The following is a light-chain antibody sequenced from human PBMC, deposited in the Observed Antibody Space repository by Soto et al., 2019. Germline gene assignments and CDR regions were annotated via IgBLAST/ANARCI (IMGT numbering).Light chain of an antibody. CDR1: QSVSSSY. J-gene: IGKJ4*01. CDR2: GAS. CDR3: QQYGSSMLT. Sequence: EIVLTQSPGTLSLSPGERATLSCRASQSVSSSYLAWYQQKPGRAPRLLIYGASSRATGIPDRFSGSGSGTDFTLTISRLEPEDFAVYYCQQYGSSMLTFGGGTKVXI. V-gene: IGKV3-20*01.